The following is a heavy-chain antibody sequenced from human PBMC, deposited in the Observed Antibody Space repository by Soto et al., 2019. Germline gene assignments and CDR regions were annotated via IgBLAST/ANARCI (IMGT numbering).Heavy chain of an antibody. CDR3: ARGTYYYDSSGSY. CDR2: INAGNGNT. CDR1: GYTFTSYA. V-gene: IGHV1-3*01. D-gene: IGHD3-22*01. J-gene: IGHJ4*02. Sequence: ASVKVSCKASGYTFTSYAMHWVRQAPGQRLEWMGWINAGNGNTKYSQKFQGRVTITRDTSASTAYMELSSLRSEDTAVYYCARGTYYYDSSGSYWGQGTLVTVSS.